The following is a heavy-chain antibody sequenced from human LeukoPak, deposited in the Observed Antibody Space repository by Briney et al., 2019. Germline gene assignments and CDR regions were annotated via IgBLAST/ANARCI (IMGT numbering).Heavy chain of an antibody. J-gene: IGHJ4*02. CDR1: GGSISSGGYS. D-gene: IGHD3-22*01. CDR3: ARARRLYYYDSSYYFDY. V-gene: IGHV4-30-2*01. CDR2: IYHSGST. Sequence: PSETLSLTCAVSGGSISSGGYSWSWIRQPPGKGLEWIGYIYHSGSTYYNPSLKSRVTISVDRSKNQFSLKLSSVTAADTAVYYCARARRLYYYDSSYYFDYWGQGTLVTVSS.